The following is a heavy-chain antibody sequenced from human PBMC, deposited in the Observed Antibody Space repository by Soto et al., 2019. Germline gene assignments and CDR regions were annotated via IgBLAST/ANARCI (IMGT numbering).Heavy chain of an antibody. CDR2: IYYSGAT. Sequence: QLQLQESGPGLVKPSETLSLTCTVSVGSISSSSHYWGWIRQPPGKGLEWIGSIYYSGATSYNPSLMIGVAISEDTSNNQSSLHLSSVAAADTAVYYCARLTSPTTSPYYYYYMDVWGKGTTVTVSS. CDR3: ARLTSPTTSPYYYYYMDV. CDR1: VGSISSSSHY. D-gene: IGHD1-26*01. V-gene: IGHV4-39*01. J-gene: IGHJ6*03.